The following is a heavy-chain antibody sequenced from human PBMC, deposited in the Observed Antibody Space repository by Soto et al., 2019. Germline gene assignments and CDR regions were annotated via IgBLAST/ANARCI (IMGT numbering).Heavy chain of an antibody. J-gene: IGHJ4*02. Sequence: GGSLRLSCAGSGVTLSDQYIDWVRQAPGKGLEWVGRLRENPQGYSTAYAASVKGRFATSRDESKNSAYLQMNSLKTEDTAVYYCVRSPYFSDSSGYTRCLDYWGQGTLVTFSS. D-gene: IGHD3-22*01. V-gene: IGHV3-72*01. CDR3: VRSPYFSDSSGYTRCLDY. CDR1: GVTLSDQY. CDR2: LRENPQGYST.